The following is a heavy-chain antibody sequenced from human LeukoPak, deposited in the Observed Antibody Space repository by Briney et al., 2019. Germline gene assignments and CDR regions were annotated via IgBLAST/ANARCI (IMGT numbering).Heavy chain of an antibody. CDR1: GGSISSYY. J-gene: IGHJ5*02. Sequence: SETLSLTCTVSGGSISSYYWSWIRQPPGKGLEWIGYIYTSGSTNYNPSLKSRVTISVDTSKNQFSLKLSSVTAADTAVYYCAGHNAYSSTNNWFDPWGQGTLVTVSS. V-gene: IGHV4-4*09. CDR3: AGHNAYSSTNNWFDP. D-gene: IGHD6-13*01. CDR2: IYTSGST.